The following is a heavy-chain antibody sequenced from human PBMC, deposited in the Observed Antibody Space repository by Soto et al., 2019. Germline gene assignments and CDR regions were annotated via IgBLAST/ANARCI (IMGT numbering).Heavy chain of an antibody. D-gene: IGHD2-21*01. J-gene: IGHJ6*02. CDR1: GFTFSSHA. CDR2: ISYDANNK. CDR3: ARRSCGGATCYNMDV. Sequence: QVQLMESGGGVVQSGRSLKLSCAASGFTFSSHAMHWVRRAPGKGLHWVAVISYDANNKYYADSVKGRFSISRDNSKNTVSLQMNSLRPEDTGVHYCARRSCGGATCYNMDVWGLGTTVTVSS. V-gene: IGHV3-30-3*01.